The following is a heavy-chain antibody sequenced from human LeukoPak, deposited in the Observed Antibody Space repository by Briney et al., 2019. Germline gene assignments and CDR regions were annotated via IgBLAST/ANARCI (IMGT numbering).Heavy chain of an antibody. D-gene: IGHD3-10*01. CDR3: AKDGVFTSRPFDY. CDR2: ISGSGGST. Sequence: GALRLSCAASGLTFSSYGMSWVRQAPGKGLEWVSAISGSGGSTYYADSVKGRFTISRDNSKNTLYLQMNSLRAEDTAVYYCAKDGVFTSRPFDYWGQGTLVTVSS. V-gene: IGHV3-23*01. J-gene: IGHJ4*02. CDR1: GLTFSSYG.